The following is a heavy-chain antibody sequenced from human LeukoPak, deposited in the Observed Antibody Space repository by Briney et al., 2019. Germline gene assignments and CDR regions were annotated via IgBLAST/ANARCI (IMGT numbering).Heavy chain of an antibody. J-gene: IGHJ4*02. V-gene: IGHV3-74*01. CDR3: ARAPTNWVYFDS. Sequence: GGSLRLSCAASGFTFSSYWMHWVRQAPGKGLVWVSHINGDGSSTSYADSVRGRFTISRDNAKNTLYLQMNSLRAEDTAVYYCARAPTNWVYFDSWGQGTLVTVSS. CDR2: INGDGSST. CDR1: GFTFSSYW. D-gene: IGHD7-27*01.